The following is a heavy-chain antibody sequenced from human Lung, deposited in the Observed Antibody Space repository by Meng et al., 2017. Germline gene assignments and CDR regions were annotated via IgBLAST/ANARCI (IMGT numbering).Heavy chain of an antibody. Sequence: QEAGTAQAKPLGTRARTCAVSCGSNSSSNWGSWVRQAPAKGLEGIGEIYHSGSTNYNPSLKSRVTISVDKSKNQFSLKLSSLTAADTAVYYCARRGLWLDPQNFDYWGQGTLVTVSS. CDR2: IYHSGST. CDR1: CGSNSSSNW. CDR3: ARRGLWLDPQNFDY. D-gene: IGHD6-19*01. V-gene: IGHV4-4*02. J-gene: IGHJ4*02.